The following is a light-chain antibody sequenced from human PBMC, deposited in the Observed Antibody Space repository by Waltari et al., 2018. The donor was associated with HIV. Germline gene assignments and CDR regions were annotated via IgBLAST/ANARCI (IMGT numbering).Light chain of an antibody. CDR2: DAS. J-gene: IGKJ3*01. V-gene: IGKV1-39*01. CDR3: QHSFMSPLT. CDR1: QTITDK. Sequence: DIQMTQSPSSLSASVGDRVTITCRSSQTITDKVNWYQQKSGEAPKVLIYDASTLETDVPSRFSGSGSGTDFTLTISSLQPDDFATYFCQHSFMSPLTFGPGTKVDI.